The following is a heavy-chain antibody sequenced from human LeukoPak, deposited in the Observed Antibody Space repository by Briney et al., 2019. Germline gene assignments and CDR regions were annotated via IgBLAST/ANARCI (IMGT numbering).Heavy chain of an antibody. Sequence: SETLSLTCAVYGGSFSGYYWSWIRQPPGKGLEWIGEINHSGSTNYNPSLNSRVTISVDTSKNQFSLKLSSVTAADTAVYYCARGGPLGYCSSTSCYIWFDPWGQGTLVTVSS. CDR3: ARGGPLGYCSSTSCYIWFDP. CDR1: GGSFSGYY. V-gene: IGHV4-34*01. J-gene: IGHJ5*02. CDR2: INHSGST. D-gene: IGHD2-2*02.